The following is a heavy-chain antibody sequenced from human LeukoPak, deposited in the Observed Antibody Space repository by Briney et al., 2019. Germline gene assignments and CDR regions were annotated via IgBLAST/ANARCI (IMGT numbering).Heavy chain of an antibody. V-gene: IGHV4-39*01. CDR3: ARHNDIVVVVAASDDAFDI. CDR1: GGSISSSSYY. J-gene: IGHJ3*02. CDR2: IYYSGST. Sequence: PSETLSLTCTVSGGSISSSSYYWGWIRQPPGKGLEWIGSIYYSGSTYYNPSLKSRVTISVDTSKNQFSLKLSSVTAADTAVYYCARHNDIVVVVAASDDAFDIRGQGTMVTVSS. D-gene: IGHD2-15*01.